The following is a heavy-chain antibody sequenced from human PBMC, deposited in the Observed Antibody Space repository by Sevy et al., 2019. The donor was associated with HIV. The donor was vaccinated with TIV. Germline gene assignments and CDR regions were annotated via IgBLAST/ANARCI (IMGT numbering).Heavy chain of an antibody. V-gene: IGHV3-21*01. D-gene: IGHD4-17*01. CDR3: ARGTHDYSDYDRDAFDI. CDR2: ISGGGTYI. Sequence: GGSLRLSCATSEFTFSSYSMNWVRQAPGNGLEWVSSISGGGTYIYDADSVKGRFTISRDNAKNSLSLQMNSLRAEDTAVYYCARGTHDYSDYDRDAFDIWGQGTMVTVSS. J-gene: IGHJ3*02. CDR1: EFTFSSYS.